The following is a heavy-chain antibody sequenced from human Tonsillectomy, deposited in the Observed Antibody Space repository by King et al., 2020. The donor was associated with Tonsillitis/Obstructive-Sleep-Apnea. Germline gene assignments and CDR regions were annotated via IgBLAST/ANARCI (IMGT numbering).Heavy chain of an antibody. J-gene: IGHJ4*02. V-gene: IGHV3-23*04. CDR3: AKDANPRKQLRDPEIDY. D-gene: IGHD5-18*01. Sequence: VQLVESGGGLVQPGGSLRISCAASGFTFSSYAISWVRQAPGKGLEWLSAMSGSCGSTYYAVSVKGRFTSSRDNSKTTLYLPMNSLSAEDTAVYYCAKDANPRKQLRDPEIDYWGQGTLVTVSS. CDR2: MSGSCGST. CDR1: GFTFSSYA.